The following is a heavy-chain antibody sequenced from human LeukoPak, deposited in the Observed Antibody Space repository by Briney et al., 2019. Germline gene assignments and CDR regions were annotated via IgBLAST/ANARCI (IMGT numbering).Heavy chain of an antibody. CDR2: ISYDGSNK. Sequence: GRSLRLYCAASGFTFSSYAMHWVRQAPGKGLEWVAVISYDGSNKYYADSVKGRFTISRDNSKNTLYLQMNSLRAEDTAVYYCARDQVSQLGIAVAGPSDYWGQGTLVTVSS. J-gene: IGHJ4*02. CDR3: ARDQVSQLGIAVAGPSDY. CDR1: GFTFSSYA. V-gene: IGHV3-30-3*01. D-gene: IGHD6-19*01.